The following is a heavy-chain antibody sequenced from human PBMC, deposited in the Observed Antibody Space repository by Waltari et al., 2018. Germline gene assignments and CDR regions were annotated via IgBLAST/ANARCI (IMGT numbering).Heavy chain of an antibody. CDR3: AQGVVSDAFDI. Sequence: EVQLVQSGAEVKKPGATVKISCKVSGYTFTDYYMHWGQQARGKGLEWMGLGDPEDGDTISADKFQGIVTITADTSTATAYMELISLRSEDTAVYYCAQGVVSDAFDIWGQGTLVTVSS. D-gene: IGHD2-15*01. CDR1: GYTFTDYY. CDR2: GDPEDGDT. J-gene: IGHJ3*02. V-gene: IGHV1-69-2*01.